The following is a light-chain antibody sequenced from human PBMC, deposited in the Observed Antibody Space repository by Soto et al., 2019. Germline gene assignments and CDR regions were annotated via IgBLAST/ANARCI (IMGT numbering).Light chain of an antibody. CDR2: DLS. J-gene: IGKJ1*01. CDR3: QQYSIWPPM. CDR1: QSVSSK. V-gene: IGKV3-15*01. Sequence: EVVMTQSPATLSVSPGERVTLSCRASQSVSSKLAWDQQKPGQAPRLLIYDLSIRATGIPARFSGSGSGTGFTLTISTLQSEDFGVYCCQQYSIWPPMFGQGTKVGIE.